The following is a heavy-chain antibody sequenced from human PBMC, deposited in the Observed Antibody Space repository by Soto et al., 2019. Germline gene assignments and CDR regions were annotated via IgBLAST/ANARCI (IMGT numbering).Heavy chain of an antibody. V-gene: IGHV3-23*01. CDR2: ISGSGGST. Sequence: PGGSLRLSCAASGFTFTTYAMNWVRQAPGKGLEWVSGISGSGGSTYYADSVKGRFTISRDNSRNTLYLQMNSLRAEDTAVYYCARDRVAAREDYYYGMDVWGQGTTVTVSS. J-gene: IGHJ6*02. CDR3: ARDRVAAREDYYYGMDV. D-gene: IGHD6-6*01. CDR1: GFTFTTYA.